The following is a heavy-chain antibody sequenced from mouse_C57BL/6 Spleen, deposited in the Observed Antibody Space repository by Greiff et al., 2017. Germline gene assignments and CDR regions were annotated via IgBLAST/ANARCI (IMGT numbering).Heavy chain of an antibody. Sequence: QVQLKQSGAELVRPGASVTLSCKASGYTFTDYEMHWVKQTPVHGLEWIGAIDPETGGTAYNQKFKGKAILTADKSSSTAYMELRSLTSEDSAVYYCTRDGPYYFGYWGQGTTLTVSS. J-gene: IGHJ2*01. V-gene: IGHV1-15*01. CDR1: GYTFTDYE. CDR2: IDPETGGT. CDR3: TRDGPYYFGY. D-gene: IGHD2-3*01.